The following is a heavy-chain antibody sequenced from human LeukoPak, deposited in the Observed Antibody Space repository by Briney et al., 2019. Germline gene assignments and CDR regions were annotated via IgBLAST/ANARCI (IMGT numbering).Heavy chain of an antibody. Sequence: GESLEISCKGSGYSFTSYWIGWVRQMPGKGLEWMGIIYPGDSDTRYSPSFQGQVTIPADKSISTAYLQWSSLKASDTAMYYCARQRTVVTPYYFDYWGQGTLVTVSS. V-gene: IGHV5-51*01. D-gene: IGHD4-23*01. CDR1: GYSFTSYW. CDR2: IYPGDSDT. CDR3: ARQRTVVTPYYFDY. J-gene: IGHJ4*02.